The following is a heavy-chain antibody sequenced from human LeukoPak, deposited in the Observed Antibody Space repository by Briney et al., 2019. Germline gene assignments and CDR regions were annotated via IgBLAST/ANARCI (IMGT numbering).Heavy chain of an antibody. V-gene: IGHV3-53*05. CDR3: AIQRRYGRQNWFDP. CDR2: FYSGGDT. Sequence: PGGSLRLSCAVSGFAVSSNHMSWVRQAPGKGLEWVSVFYSGGDTHYADSVKGRFTISRDNSKNTLYLQMNSLRAEDTAVYYCAIQRRYGRQNWFDPWGQGTLVTVSS. D-gene: IGHD6-13*01. CDR1: GFAVSSNH. J-gene: IGHJ5*02.